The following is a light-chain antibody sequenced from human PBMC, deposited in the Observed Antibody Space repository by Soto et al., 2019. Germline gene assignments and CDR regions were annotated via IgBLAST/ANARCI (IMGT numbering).Light chain of an antibody. J-gene: IGKJ3*01. Sequence: IVLTQSPGILSLSPGERATLSCRASQKVSNNYLAWYQQRPGQVPRLLIFSASTRATGIPDRFSGSGSGTDFTLTISRLEPDDFAGYYCQLFDDSLFTFGPGTKVDV. CDR3: QLFDDSLFT. CDR1: QKVSNNY. V-gene: IGKV3-20*01. CDR2: SAS.